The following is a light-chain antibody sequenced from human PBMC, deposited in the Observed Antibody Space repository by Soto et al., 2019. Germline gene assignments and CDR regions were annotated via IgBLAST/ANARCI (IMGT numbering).Light chain of an antibody. V-gene: IGLV2-14*01. J-gene: IGLJ3*02. CDR3: SSYTTSSTLA. Sequence: QSALTQPASVSGSPGQSITISCTGTSSDIGAYTYVSWYQQHPGKAPKLMIYEVSNRPSGVSNRFSGSKSGNTASLTISGLQAEDEADYYRSSYTTSSTLAFGGGTKLTVL. CDR2: EVS. CDR1: SSDIGAYTY.